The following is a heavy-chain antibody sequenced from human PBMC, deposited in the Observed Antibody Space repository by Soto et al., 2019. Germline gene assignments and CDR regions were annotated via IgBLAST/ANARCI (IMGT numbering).Heavy chain of an antibody. D-gene: IGHD3-22*01. CDR2: IRSKANNYAT. CDR3: STDSYTDLTVVRLDN. J-gene: IGHJ4*01. CDR1: GFTFSDSA. Sequence: GGSLRLSCAASGFTFSDSAMHWVRQASGKGLEWVGRIRSKANNYATAYAASVKGRFTISRDDSKNTAYLQMNSLKTEDTAVYYCSTDSYTDLTVVRLDNWGHGILVTVSS. V-gene: IGHV3-73*01.